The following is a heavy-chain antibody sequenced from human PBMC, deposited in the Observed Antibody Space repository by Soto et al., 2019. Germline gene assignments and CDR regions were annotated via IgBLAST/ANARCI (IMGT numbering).Heavy chain of an antibody. CDR2: ISYDGSNK. CDR1: GFTFSSYG. J-gene: IGHJ6*02. D-gene: IGHD6-13*01. Sequence: GGSLILSCAASGFTFSSYGMHWVRQAPGKGLEWVAVISYDGSNKYYADSVKGRFTISRDNSKNTLYLQMNSLRAEDTAVYYCAKIQYSSSWYYYGMDVWGQGTTVTVSS. V-gene: IGHV3-30*18. CDR3: AKIQYSSSWYYYGMDV.